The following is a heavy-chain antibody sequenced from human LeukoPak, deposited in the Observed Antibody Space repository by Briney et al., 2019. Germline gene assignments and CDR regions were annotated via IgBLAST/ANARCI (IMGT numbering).Heavy chain of an antibody. D-gene: IGHD2-2*01. Sequence: EASVKVSCKASGYTFTSYDINWVRQAPGQGLEWMGWINPNSGGTNYAQKFQGRVTMTRDTSISTAYMELSRLRSDDTAVYYCARDPLPAATSWVYYYYGMDVWGQGTTVTVSS. CDR1: GYTFTSYD. CDR3: ARDPLPAATSWVYYYYGMDV. J-gene: IGHJ6*02. V-gene: IGHV1-2*02. CDR2: INPNSGGT.